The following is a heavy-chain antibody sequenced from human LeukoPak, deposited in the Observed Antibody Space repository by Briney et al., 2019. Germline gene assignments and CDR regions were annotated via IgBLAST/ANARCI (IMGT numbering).Heavy chain of an antibody. CDR3: ARAGPWQIDP. Sequence: PSETRSLTCTVSGGSISSYYWSWIRQPPGKGLEWIGYIYYSGSTNYNPSLKSRVTISVDTSKNQFSLKLSSVTAADTAVYYCARAGPWQIDPWGQGILVTVSS. CDR1: GGSISSYY. V-gene: IGHV4-59*01. J-gene: IGHJ5*02. D-gene: IGHD3-10*01. CDR2: IYYSGST.